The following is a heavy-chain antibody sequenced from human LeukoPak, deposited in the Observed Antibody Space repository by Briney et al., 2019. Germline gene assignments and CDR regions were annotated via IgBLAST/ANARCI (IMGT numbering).Heavy chain of an antibody. CDR2: IKSKTDGGTT. V-gene: IGHV3-15*01. CDR3: TRRVDTTRWYDP. CDR1: GFTFSNAW. J-gene: IGHJ5*02. Sequence: GGSLRLSCAASGFTFSNAWMSWVRQAPGKGLEWVGRIKSKTDGGTTNYAAPVKGRFTISRDDSKNTLYLQMNSLKTEDTAVYYCTRRVDTTRWYDPWGQGTLVTVSS. D-gene: IGHD2-15*01.